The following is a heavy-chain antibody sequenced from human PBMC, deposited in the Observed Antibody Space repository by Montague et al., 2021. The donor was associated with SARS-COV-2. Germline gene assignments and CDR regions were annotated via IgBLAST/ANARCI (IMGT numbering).Heavy chain of an antibody. CDR3: ARGITGTTFYYYYYYGMDV. Sequence: SETLSLTCAVYGGSFSGYYWSWIRQPPGKGLEWIGEINHSGSTNYNPSLKSRVTISVDTSKNQFSLKLSSVTAADTAVYYCARGITGTTFYYYYYYGMDVWGQGTTVTVSS. V-gene: IGHV4-34*01. J-gene: IGHJ6*02. CDR1: GGSFSGYY. CDR2: INHSGST. D-gene: IGHD1-7*01.